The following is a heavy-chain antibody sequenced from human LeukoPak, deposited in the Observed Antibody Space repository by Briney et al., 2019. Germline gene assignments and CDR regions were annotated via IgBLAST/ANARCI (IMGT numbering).Heavy chain of an antibody. J-gene: IGHJ6*03. D-gene: IGHD3-10*01. CDR3: ARLVWGSASGRHYYYMDV. CDR2: MNPNSGNT. CDR1: GYTFTSYD. V-gene: IGHV1-8*03. Sequence: ASVKVSCKASGYTFTSYDINWVRQATGQGLEWMGWMNPNSGNTGYAQKFQGRVTITRNTSISTAYMELSSLRSEDTAVYYCARLVWGSASGRHYYYMDVWGEGTTVTVSS.